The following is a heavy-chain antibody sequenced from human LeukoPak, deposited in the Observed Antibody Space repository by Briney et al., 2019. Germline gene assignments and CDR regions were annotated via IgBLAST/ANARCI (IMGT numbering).Heavy chain of an antibody. Sequence: GGSLRLSCADSGFNFRTYAMSWVRQAPGKGLEWVSTITDSGGTSYYADSVKGRFTISGDNSKNSLYRQMSNLRTGDTAVYYCVKSTYSDTSGYFAFDSWGQGSLVTVSA. J-gene: IGHJ4*02. V-gene: IGHV3-23*01. D-gene: IGHD3-22*01. CDR1: GFNFRTYA. CDR3: VKSTYSDTSGYFAFDS. CDR2: ITDSGGTS.